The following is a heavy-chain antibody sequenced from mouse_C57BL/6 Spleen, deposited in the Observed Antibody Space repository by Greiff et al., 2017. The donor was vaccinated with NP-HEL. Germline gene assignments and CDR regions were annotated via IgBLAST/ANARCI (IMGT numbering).Heavy chain of an antibody. Sequence: EVKLVESGEGLVKPGGSLKLSCAASGFTFSSYAMSWVRQTPEKRLEWVAYISSGGDYIYYADTVKGRFTISRDNARNTLYLQMSSLKSEDTAMYYCTSRSRYYAMDYWGQGTSVTVSS. CDR3: TSRSRYYAMDY. J-gene: IGHJ4*01. D-gene: IGHD1-1*01. CDR2: ISSGGDYI. V-gene: IGHV5-9-1*02. CDR1: GFTFSSYA.